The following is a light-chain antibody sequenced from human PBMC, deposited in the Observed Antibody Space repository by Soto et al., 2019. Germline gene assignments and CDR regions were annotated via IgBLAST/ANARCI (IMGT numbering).Light chain of an antibody. CDR2: EAS. Sequence: EIVLTQSPATLSLSPGERATLSCRASQSVSNNLAWYQQKPGQAPRLLIYEASNRATGIPARFSGSGSGTDFTLPISGLEPEDFAVYYCQRGDTFGRGTRLEIK. V-gene: IGKV3-11*01. CDR3: QRGDT. J-gene: IGKJ5*01. CDR1: QSVSNN.